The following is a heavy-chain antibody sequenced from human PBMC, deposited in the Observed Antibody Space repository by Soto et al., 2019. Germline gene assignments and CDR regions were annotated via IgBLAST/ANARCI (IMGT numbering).Heavy chain of an antibody. D-gene: IGHD2-15*01. V-gene: IGHV5-10-1*01. J-gene: IGHJ6*02. CDR1: GYSFTSYW. CDR3: ARGVAEDYYYYGMDV. CDR2: IDPSDSYT. Sequence: GDSLKISCKGSGYSFTSYWISWVRQMPGKGLVWVGRIDPSDSYTNYSPSFQGHVTISADKSISTAYLQWSSLKASDTAMYYCARGVAEDYYYYGMDVWGQGTTVTVYS.